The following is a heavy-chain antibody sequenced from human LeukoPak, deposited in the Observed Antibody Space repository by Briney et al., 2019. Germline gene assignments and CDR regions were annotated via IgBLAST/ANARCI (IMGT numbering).Heavy chain of an antibody. D-gene: IGHD2-15*01. J-gene: IGHJ6*03. Sequence: PGGSLRLSCAASGFTFSSYAMSWVRQAPGKGLEWVSAISGSGGSTYYADSVKGRFTISRDNSKNTLYLQMNSLRAEDTAVYYCASGLLQGSHCYMDVWGKGTTVTVSS. CDR1: GFTFSSYA. CDR2: ISGSGGST. CDR3: ASGLLQGSHCYMDV. V-gene: IGHV3-23*01.